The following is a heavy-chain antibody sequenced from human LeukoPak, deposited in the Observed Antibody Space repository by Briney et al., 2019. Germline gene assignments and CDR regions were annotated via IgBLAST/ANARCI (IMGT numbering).Heavy chain of an antibody. D-gene: IGHD3-16*01. CDR2: INPNSGAT. J-gene: IGHJ4*02. Sequence: ASVKVSCKGSGYTFTGYNMHWVRQAPGQGLEWMAWINPNSGATNYAQKFQGRVTVTRDTSISTAYMELSSLESDDTAVYYCVRDLMTTQTWDFDYWGQGTLVSVSS. V-gene: IGHV1-2*02. CDR3: VRDLMTTQTWDFDY. CDR1: GYTFTGYN.